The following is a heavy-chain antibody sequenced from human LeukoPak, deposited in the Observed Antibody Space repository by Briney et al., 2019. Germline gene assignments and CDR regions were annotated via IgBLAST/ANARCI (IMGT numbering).Heavy chain of an antibody. CDR2: INHSGST. Sequence: ETSETLSLTCAVYGGSFSGYYWSWIRQPPGKGLEWIGEINHSGSTNYNPSLKSRVTISVDTSKNQFSLKLSSVTAADTAVYYCARDTVRRDYVWGSYRTDAFDIWGQGTMVTVSS. V-gene: IGHV4-34*01. D-gene: IGHD3-16*02. CDR3: ARDTVRRDYVWGSYRTDAFDI. J-gene: IGHJ3*02. CDR1: GGSFSGYY.